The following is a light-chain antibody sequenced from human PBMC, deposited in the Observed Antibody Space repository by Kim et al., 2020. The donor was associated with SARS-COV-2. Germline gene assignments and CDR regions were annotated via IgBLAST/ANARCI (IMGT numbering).Light chain of an antibody. J-gene: IGKJ1*01. CDR3: QIANSVPPWA. CDR2: AAS. CDR1: QDISKW. Sequence: DIKMIQSPSSVSASIGDRVTVTCRASQDISKWLAWYQQKPGRAPKLLIYAASSLHGGVPSRFSASGSGTYFTLTITGLQPEDFATYYFQIANSVPPWAFGQGTKLDIK. V-gene: IGKV1-12*01.